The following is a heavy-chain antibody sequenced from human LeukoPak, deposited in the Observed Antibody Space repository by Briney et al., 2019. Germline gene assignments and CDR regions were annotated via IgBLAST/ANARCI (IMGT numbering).Heavy chain of an antibody. CDR3: AKDLASAYSSGWYGFDY. V-gene: IGHV3-30*18. CDR2: ISYDGSNK. D-gene: IGHD6-19*01. CDR1: GFTFSSYG. Sequence: GRSLRLSCAASGFTFSSYGMHWVRQAPGKGLEWVAVISYDGSNKYYADSVKGRFTISRDNSKNTLYLQMNSLRAEDTAVYYCAKDLASAYSSGWYGFDYWGQGTLVTVSS. J-gene: IGHJ4*02.